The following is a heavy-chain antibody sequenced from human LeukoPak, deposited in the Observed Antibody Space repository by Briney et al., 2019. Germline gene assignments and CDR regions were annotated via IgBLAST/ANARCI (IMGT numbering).Heavy chain of an antibody. D-gene: IGHD1-26*01. CDR2: ISSSSSTI. CDR1: GFTFSSYS. J-gene: IGHJ6*03. Sequence: GGSLRLSCAASGFTFSSYSMNWVRQAPGKGLEWVSYISSSSSTIYYADSVKGRFTISRDNAKNSLYLQMNSLRAEDTAVYYCAREFGGSYSKNYYMDXWGKGTTVTVSS. CDR3: AREFGGSYSKNYYMDX. V-gene: IGHV3-48*01.